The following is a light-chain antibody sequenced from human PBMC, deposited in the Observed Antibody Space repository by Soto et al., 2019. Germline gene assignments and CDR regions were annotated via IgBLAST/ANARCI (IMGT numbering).Light chain of an antibody. Sequence: DIQMTQSPSTLSAAVGDRVTITCRASQSISSWLAWYQQKPGKAPKLLIYDASSFESGVPSRFSGSGSGTEFTLTISSLQPDDFESYYCQQYNSYSAYTFGQGTKLEIK. CDR1: QSISSW. CDR3: QQYNSYSAYT. J-gene: IGKJ2*01. V-gene: IGKV1-5*01. CDR2: DAS.